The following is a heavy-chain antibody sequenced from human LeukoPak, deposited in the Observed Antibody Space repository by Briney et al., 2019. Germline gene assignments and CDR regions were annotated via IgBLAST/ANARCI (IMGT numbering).Heavy chain of an antibody. V-gene: IGHV1-18*01. CDR3: ARRGTVTLAHY. CDR1: GHTFTNYG. CDR2: ISAYNGNT. J-gene: IGHJ4*02. Sequence: ASVKVSCKASGHTFTNYGITWVRQAPGQGLEWMGWISAYNGNTNYAQKLQGRVTMTTDTSTSTAYMELRSLRSDDTAVYYCARRGTVTLAHYWGQGTLVTVSS. D-gene: IGHD4-17*01.